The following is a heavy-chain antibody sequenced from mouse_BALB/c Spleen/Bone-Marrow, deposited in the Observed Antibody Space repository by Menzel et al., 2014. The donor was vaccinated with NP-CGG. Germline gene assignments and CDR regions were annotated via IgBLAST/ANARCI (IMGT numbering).Heavy chain of an antibody. J-gene: IGHJ2*01. CDR2: ISNGGGST. CDR3: ARHRYFDY. Sequence: EVQGVESGGGLVQPGGSLKLSCATSGFTFSDYYMYWVRQTPEKRLEWVAYISNGGGSTYYPDTVKGRFTISRGNAKNTLYLQMSRLKPEDTAMYYCARHRYFDYWGQGTTLTVSS. V-gene: IGHV5-12*02. CDR1: GFTFSDYY.